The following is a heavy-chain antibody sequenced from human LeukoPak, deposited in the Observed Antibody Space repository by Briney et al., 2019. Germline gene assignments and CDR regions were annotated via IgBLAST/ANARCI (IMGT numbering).Heavy chain of an antibody. D-gene: IGHD3-10*01. J-gene: IGHJ4*02. CDR3: ARHRKYYYGSGSYYY. CDR2: INHSGST. Sequence: SETLSLTCAVYGGSFSGYYWSWIRQPPGKGLEWIGEINHSGSTNYNPSLKSRVTISVDTSKNQFSLKLSSVTAADTAVYYCARHRKYYYGSGSYYYWGQGTLVTVSS. V-gene: IGHV4-34*01. CDR1: GGSFSGYY.